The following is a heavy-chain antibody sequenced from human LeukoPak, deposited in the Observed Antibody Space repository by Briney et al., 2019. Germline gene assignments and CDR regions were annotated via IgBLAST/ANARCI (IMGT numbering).Heavy chain of an antibody. J-gene: IGHJ4*02. V-gene: IGHV4-59*08. Sequence: PSETLSLTCTVSGGSITSYYWSWIRQPPGRGLEWIGYISYSGSTNYNPSLKSRVTFSADTSKNQFSLKLSSVTAADTAVYYCAKVTASGFFDYWGQGTLVTVSS. CDR1: GGSITSYY. D-gene: IGHD2-21*02. CDR2: ISYSGST. CDR3: AKVTASGFFDY.